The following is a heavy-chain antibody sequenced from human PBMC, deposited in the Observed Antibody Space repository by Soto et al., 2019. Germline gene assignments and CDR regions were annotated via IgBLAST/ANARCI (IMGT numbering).Heavy chain of an antibody. CDR1: GFTFSNFA. V-gene: IGHV3-23*01. J-gene: IGHJ6*02. CDR2: ISASDGNT. Sequence: GGSLRISCAASGFTFSNFAMTWVRQAPGKGLEWVSTISASDGNTYYADSVKGRFTISRDNSKNTLYLQMNSLRAEDTAVYYCAKRVTPNYYYYGMDVWGLGTTVTVSS. CDR3: AKRVTPNYYYYGMDV. D-gene: IGHD4-4*01.